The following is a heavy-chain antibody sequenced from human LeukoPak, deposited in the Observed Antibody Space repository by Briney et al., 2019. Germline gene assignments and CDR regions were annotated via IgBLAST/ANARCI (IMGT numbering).Heavy chain of an antibody. CDR1: GDSINNYY. CDR2: IHFSGST. CDR3: ARAFWGSGIDY. D-gene: IGHD3-16*01. Sequence: SETLSLTCTVSGDSINNYYWSWIRQSPGKGLEWIGYIHFSGSTDYNPSLKSRVTISVDTSKNQFSLKLSPVTAADTAVYYCARAFWGSGIDYWGQGTLVTVSS. V-gene: IGHV4-59*01. J-gene: IGHJ4*02.